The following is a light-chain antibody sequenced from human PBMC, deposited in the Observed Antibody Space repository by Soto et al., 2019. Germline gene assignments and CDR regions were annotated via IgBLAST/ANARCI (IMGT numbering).Light chain of an antibody. Sequence: QFVLTQPASVSGSPGQSITISCTGTSSDVGGYDYVSWYQQLPGKAPKLVIYEVSNRPSGVSNRFSGSKSGNTASLTISGLQAEDEADYYCSSYTSSRTLDVFGTGTKVTVL. J-gene: IGLJ1*01. CDR2: EVS. V-gene: IGLV2-14*01. CDR3: SSYTSSRTLDV. CDR1: SSDVGGYDY.